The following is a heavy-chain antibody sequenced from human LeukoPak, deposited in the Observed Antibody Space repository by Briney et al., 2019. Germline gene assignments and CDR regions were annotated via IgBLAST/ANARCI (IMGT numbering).Heavy chain of an antibody. CDR3: ARPGHRGLD. CDR1: GFTFTTYW. V-gene: IGHV5-51*01. Sequence: GESLQISCYGSGFTFTTYWIGWVRRPPGKGLEWMGTIYPGDSNTNYNPSFQGPVTISADTSSTTYYLEWSALTAAAPALYFCARPGHRGLDWGQGTLVSVSS. CDR2: IYPGDSNT. J-gene: IGHJ4*02. D-gene: IGHD1-14*01.